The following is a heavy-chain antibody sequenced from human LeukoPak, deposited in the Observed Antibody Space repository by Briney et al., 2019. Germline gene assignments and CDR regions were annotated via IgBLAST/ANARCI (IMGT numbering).Heavy chain of an antibody. CDR3: ARGGAGYFDPDAFDI. J-gene: IGHJ3*02. V-gene: IGHV1-18*04. CDR1: GYTFTNYG. Sequence: ASVKVSCKGSGYTFTNYGISWVRQAPGQGGEWMGWISAYNGNTNYTQKLQGRVTITTDTSTSTAYMELRSLRSDDTAVYYCARGGAGYFDPDAFDIWGQGTMVTVSS. CDR2: ISAYNGNT. D-gene: IGHD3-9*01.